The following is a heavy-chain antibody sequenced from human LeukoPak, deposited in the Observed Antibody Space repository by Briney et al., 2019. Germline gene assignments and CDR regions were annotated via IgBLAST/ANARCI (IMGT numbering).Heavy chain of an antibody. Sequence: GGSLRLSCAASGFTFSNYAMTWVRQAPGKGLEWVSGISGSGGATYYTDSVKGRFTISRDNSKNTLYPQMNSLRAEDTAVYYCAKDTLGYCSGGICYNYWGQGTLVTVSS. D-gene: IGHD2-15*01. CDR1: GFTFSNYA. CDR3: AKDTLGYCSGGICYNY. CDR2: ISGSGGAT. V-gene: IGHV3-23*01. J-gene: IGHJ4*02.